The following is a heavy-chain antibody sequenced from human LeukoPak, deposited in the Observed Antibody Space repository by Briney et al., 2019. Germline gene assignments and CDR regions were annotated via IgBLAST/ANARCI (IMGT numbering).Heavy chain of an antibody. CDR3: ARAPLYCSGGSCFPLDYYYGMDV. Sequence: GGSLRLSCAASGFTFSSYWMSWVRQAPGKGLEWVANIRQDGSEKYYVDSVKGRFTISRDNAKNSLYLQMNSLRAEDTAVYYCARAPLYCSGGSCFPLDYYYGMDVWGQGTTVTVSS. CDR2: IRQDGSEK. J-gene: IGHJ6*02. CDR1: GFTFSSYW. D-gene: IGHD2-15*01. V-gene: IGHV3-7*03.